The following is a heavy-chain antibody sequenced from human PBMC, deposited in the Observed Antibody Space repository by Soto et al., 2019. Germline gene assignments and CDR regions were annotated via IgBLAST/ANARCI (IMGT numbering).Heavy chain of an antibody. CDR3: AKDGVDPTATVTGGY. D-gene: IGHD4-4*01. CDR2: INTYNGNT. Sequence: QVHLVQSGPEVKKPGASVRVSCRASGYTFTNYGIGWVRQAPGQGLEWMGWINTYNGNTNYAQKFRGRLTMTTDTSTNTAYLELRSLKSDDTAMYYCAKDGVDPTATVTGGYWGQGTLVTVSS. CDR1: GYTFTNYG. V-gene: IGHV1-18*01. J-gene: IGHJ4*02.